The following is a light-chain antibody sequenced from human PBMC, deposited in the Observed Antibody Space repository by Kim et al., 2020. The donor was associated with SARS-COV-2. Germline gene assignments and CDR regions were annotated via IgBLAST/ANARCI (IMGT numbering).Light chain of an antibody. CDR3: QQYDDWAPYT. J-gene: IGKJ2*01. CDR2: GAS. Sequence: EIVMTQSPATLSVSPGEGTTLSCRASQNIGNNLAWYQHKPGQTPRLLIYGASFRDTGVPARFRGSGSGTEFTLSISSLQAEDFAVYYCQQYDDWAPYTFGQGTKLEI. CDR1: QNIGNN. V-gene: IGKV3-15*01.